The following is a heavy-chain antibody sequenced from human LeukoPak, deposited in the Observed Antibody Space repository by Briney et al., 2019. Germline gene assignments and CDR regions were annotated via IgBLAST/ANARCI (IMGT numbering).Heavy chain of an antibody. Sequence: PSETLSLTCAVYGGSFSGYYWSWIRQPPGKGLEWIGEINHSGSTNYNPSLKSRVTISVGTSKNQFSLKLSSVTAADTAVYYCAAIAAAGTGGSANFDYWGQGTLVTVSS. V-gene: IGHV4-34*01. CDR2: INHSGST. D-gene: IGHD6-13*01. CDR1: GGSFSGYY. J-gene: IGHJ4*02. CDR3: AAIAAAGTGGSANFDY.